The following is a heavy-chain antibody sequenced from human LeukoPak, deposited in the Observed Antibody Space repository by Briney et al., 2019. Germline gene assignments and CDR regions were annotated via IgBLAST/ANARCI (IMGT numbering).Heavy chain of an antibody. CDR2: ISAGSSNT. Sequence: GGSLRLSCSASGFIFASYGMNWARQAPGEGLQWVSYISAGSSNTFYADSVKGRFTISRDDADNFLHLQMNSLSAEDTAVYYCARDAVQAGTPFYFDFWGQGALVTVSS. J-gene: IGHJ4*02. V-gene: IGHV3-48*01. CDR1: GFIFASYG. CDR3: ARDAVQAGTPFYFDF. D-gene: IGHD2-15*01.